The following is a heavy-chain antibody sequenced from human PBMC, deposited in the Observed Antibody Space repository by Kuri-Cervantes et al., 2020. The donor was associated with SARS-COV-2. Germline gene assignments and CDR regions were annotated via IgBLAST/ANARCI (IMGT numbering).Heavy chain of an antibody. CDR1: GYTFTSYY. V-gene: IGHV1-46*01. Sequence: ASVKVSCKASGYTFTSYYMHWVRQAPGQGLEWRGIINPSGGSTSYAQKFQGRVTMTRDTSTSTVYMGLSSLRSEDTAVYYCARSQRKRGYSYAETQPSLDPWGQGTLVTVSS. CDR3: ARSQRKRGYSYAETQPSLDP. D-gene: IGHD5-18*01. J-gene: IGHJ5*02. CDR2: INPSGGST.